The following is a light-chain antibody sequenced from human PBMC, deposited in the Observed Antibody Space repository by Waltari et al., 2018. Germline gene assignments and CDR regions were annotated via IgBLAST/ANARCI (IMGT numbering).Light chain of an antibody. CDR3: AVWDDDLGGV. CDR1: NSNIGSNS. J-gene: IGLJ3*02. Sequence: QSVLTQPPSVSGTPGQRVTISCSGSNSNIGSNSVNWYQQLPGTAPKLLIYNNNQAPSGVPDRFSASKSGTSASLAITGLQSEDEADYYCAVWDDDLGGVFGGGTKLTVL. V-gene: IGLV1-44*01. CDR2: NNN.